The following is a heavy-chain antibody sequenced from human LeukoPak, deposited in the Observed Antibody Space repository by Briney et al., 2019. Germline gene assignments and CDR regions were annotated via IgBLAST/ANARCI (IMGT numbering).Heavy chain of an antibody. CDR2: IWYDGSDK. J-gene: IGHJ4*02. CDR3: AKDLMDYDILTGYYDY. CDR1: GFTFSSYG. V-gene: IGHV3-33*03. Sequence: PGGSLRLSCAASGFTFSSYGMHWVRQAPGKGLEWVAVIWYDGSDKYYADSVKGRFTIYRDKSKNTLYLQMNSLRAEDTAVYYCAKDLMDYDILTGYYDYWGQGTLVTVSS. D-gene: IGHD3-9*01.